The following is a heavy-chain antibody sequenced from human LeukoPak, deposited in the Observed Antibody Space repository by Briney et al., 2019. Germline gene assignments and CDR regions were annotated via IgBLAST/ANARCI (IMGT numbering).Heavy chain of an antibody. V-gene: IGHV3-48*01. CDR3: ARGPYYDSSGYYGYNWFDP. J-gene: IGHJ5*02. CDR2: ISSSSSTI. D-gene: IGHD3-22*01. Sequence: GGSLRLSCAASGFTFSSYSMNWVRQAPGKGLEWVSYISSSSSTIYYADSVKGRFTISRDNAKNSLYLQMNSLRAEDTAVYYCARGPYYDSSGYYGYNWFDPWGQGTLVTVSS. CDR1: GFTFSSYS.